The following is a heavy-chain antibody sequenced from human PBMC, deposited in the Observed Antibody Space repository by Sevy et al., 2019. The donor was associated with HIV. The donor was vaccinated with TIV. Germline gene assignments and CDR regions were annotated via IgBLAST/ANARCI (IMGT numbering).Heavy chain of an antibody. CDR3: ARAVAGVYYFDH. CDR2: SYFRSTWNK. D-gene: IGHD6-19*01. Sequence: SQTLSLTCVISGDSVSRNGAAWNWIRQSPSRGLEWLGRSYFRSTWNKDYAISVKSRLTITPDTSKNQYFLQLNSVTPEDTAMYYCARAVAGVYYFDHWGQGTLVTVSS. V-gene: IGHV6-1*01. J-gene: IGHJ4*02. CDR1: GDSVSRNGAA.